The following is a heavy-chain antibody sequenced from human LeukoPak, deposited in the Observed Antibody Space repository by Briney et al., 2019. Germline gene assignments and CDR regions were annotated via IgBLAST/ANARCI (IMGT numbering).Heavy chain of an antibody. CDR3: ATYSSLQLDYGMDV. Sequence: PSETLSLTCTVSGGSISSSSYYWGWIRQPPGKGLEWTGSIYYSGSTYYNPSLKSRVTISVDTSKNQFSLKLSSVTAADTAVYYCATYSSLQLDYGMDVWGQGTTVTVSS. J-gene: IGHJ6*02. CDR1: GGSISSSSYY. CDR2: IYYSGST. D-gene: IGHD5-18*01. V-gene: IGHV4-39*07.